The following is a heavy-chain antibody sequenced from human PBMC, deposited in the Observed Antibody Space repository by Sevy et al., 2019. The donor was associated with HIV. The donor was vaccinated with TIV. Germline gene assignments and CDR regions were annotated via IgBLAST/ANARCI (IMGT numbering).Heavy chain of an antibody. Sequence: ASVKVSCKVSGKSLTAFSMHWVRQAPGKGLEWMGSFDPEDGETINAQKLQGRLTMTEDTSTDTAYMELSRMRSEDTAVYNCATTKDYYETSGSPFDYWGQGTLVTVSS. V-gene: IGHV1-24*01. CDR2: FDPEDGET. CDR1: GKSLTAFS. D-gene: IGHD3-22*01. CDR3: ATTKDYYETSGSPFDY. J-gene: IGHJ4*02.